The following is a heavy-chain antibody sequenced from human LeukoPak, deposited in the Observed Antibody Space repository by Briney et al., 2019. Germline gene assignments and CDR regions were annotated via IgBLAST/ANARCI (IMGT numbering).Heavy chain of an antibody. J-gene: IGHJ1*01. V-gene: IGHV3-15*01. CDR2: IKSKSDGGTT. CDR1: GFTFSNAW. D-gene: IGHD2-2*02. CDR3: VTEYCTSTSCYNYFQD. Sequence: PGGSLRLSCAASGFTFSNAWMNWVRQAPGKGLEWVGHIKSKSDGGTTDYAAPVKGRSTISRDDSKNTLYLQMNSLKTEDTAVYHCVTEYCTSTSCYNYFQDWGQGTLVTVAS.